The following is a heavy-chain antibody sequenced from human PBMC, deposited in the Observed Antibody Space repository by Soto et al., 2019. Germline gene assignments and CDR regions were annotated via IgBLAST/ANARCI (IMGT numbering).Heavy chain of an antibody. Sequence: QVQLVQSGAEVKKPGSSVKVCCKASGVTFSSYTISWVRQAPGQGLEWMGRIIPILGITNYAQKFQGRVTIIADKSTSTVHMELSSLGSEDTAMYYSRWLINGASDVSDFWGQGTMVTVSS. CDR2: IIPILGIT. J-gene: IGHJ3*01. CDR1: GVTFSSYT. CDR3: RWLINGASDVSDF. D-gene: IGHD4-17*01. V-gene: IGHV1-69*02.